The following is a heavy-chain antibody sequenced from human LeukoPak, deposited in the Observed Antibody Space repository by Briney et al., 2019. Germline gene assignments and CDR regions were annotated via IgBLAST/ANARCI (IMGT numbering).Heavy chain of an antibody. CDR1: GFAFRDYT. Sequence: PGGSLRLSCAASGFAFRDYTMNWVRQAPGKGLEWVSAISKSGTYIKYADSVKGRFTVSRDNAKNSLFLQMNSLRVEDTAAYYCAREVVIVVEPAANTIDYWAREPGSPSPQ. D-gene: IGHD2-2*01. CDR2: ISKSGTYI. J-gene: IGHJ4*02. V-gene: IGHV3-21*01. CDR3: AREVVIVVEPAANTIDY.